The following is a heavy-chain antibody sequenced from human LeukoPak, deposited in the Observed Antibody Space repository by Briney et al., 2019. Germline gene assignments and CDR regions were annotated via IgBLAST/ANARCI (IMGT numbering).Heavy chain of an antibody. V-gene: IGHV3-74*01. D-gene: IGHD1-26*01. CDR1: GFTFSSCW. CDR2: INNDGSGT. Sequence: GGSLRLSCAASGFTFSSCWMHWVRQTPGKGLVWVSRINNDGSGTSYADSVKDRFTISRDNAKNILFLQMNSLRAEDTAVYYCATTSEEWEPTDYYYYGMDVWGQGTTVTVSS. J-gene: IGHJ6*02. CDR3: ATTSEEWEPTDYYYYGMDV.